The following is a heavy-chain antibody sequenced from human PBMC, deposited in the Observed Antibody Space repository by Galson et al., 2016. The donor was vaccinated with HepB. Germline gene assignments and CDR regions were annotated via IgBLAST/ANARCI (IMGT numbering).Heavy chain of an antibody. D-gene: IGHD1-7*01. CDR2: ISSSSTTI. Sequence: SLRLSCAASGFTFSSYSMNWVRQAPGKGLEWVSYISSSSTTIYYADSVKGRFTISRDNAKNTLYLQMNSLRVEDTAVYYCARNPTGNYVGGQGTLVTVSS. V-gene: IGHV3-48*01. CDR1: GFTFSSYS. J-gene: IGHJ4*02. CDR3: ARNPTGNYV.